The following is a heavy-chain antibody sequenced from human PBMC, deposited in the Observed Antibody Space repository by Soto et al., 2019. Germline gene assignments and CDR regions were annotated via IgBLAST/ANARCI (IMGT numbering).Heavy chain of an antibody. CDR3: AIWVAGNSIFLQY. Sequence: EVQLLASGGGLVQPGGALRISCAASGFTFNNYAITWVRQDAGRGLEWVSTISETGASTYYGDSVRGRFTISRDNSRSTAFLQMNSLRAEDTAVYFCAIWVAGNSIFLQYWVQGTLVTVSS. CDR2: ISETGAST. V-gene: IGHV3-23*01. J-gene: IGHJ1*01. CDR1: GFTFNNYA. D-gene: IGHD2-21*01.